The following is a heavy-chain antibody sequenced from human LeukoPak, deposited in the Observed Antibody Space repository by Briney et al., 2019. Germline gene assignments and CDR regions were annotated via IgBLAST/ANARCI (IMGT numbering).Heavy chain of an antibody. CDR1: GGSISSSSYY. CDR3: ARKDYGDYSWFDP. CDR2: MYYSGST. D-gene: IGHD4-17*01. J-gene: IGHJ5*02. Sequence: SETLSLTCTVSGGSISSSSYYWGWIRQPPGKGLEWIGNMYYSGSTYYNPSLKSRVTISVDTSKNQFSLKLTSVTAADTAVYYCARKDYGDYSWFDPWGQGTLVTVSS. V-gene: IGHV4-39*07.